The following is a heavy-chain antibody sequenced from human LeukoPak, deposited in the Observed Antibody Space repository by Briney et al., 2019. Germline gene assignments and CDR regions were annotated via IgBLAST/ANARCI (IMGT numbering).Heavy chain of an antibody. Sequence: ASVTVSCVASVYTLTDYYMHWVRQPPGKGSEWMGGINTNSGGTNYAQKFQGRVTMTRDTSISTAYMELSRLRSDDTAVYYCARDLGGSYCRLFDYWGQGTLVTVSS. J-gene: IGHJ4*02. CDR3: ARDLGGSYCRLFDY. D-gene: IGHD1-26*01. V-gene: IGHV1-2*02. CDR1: VYTLTDYY. CDR2: INTNSGGT.